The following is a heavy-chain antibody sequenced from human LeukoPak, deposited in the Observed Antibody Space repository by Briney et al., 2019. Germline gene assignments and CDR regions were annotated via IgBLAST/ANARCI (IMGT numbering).Heavy chain of an antibody. Sequence: SETLSLTCTVSGGSISSYYWSWIRQPAGKGLEWIGRIYTSGSTNYNPSLKSRVTISVDTSKKQFSLKLSSVTAAGTAVYYCARGVVLTGYPLDFWGRGTLVTVSS. D-gene: IGHD3-9*01. CDR2: IYTSGST. J-gene: IGHJ4*02. CDR1: GGSISSYY. CDR3: ARGVVLTGYPLDF. V-gene: IGHV4-4*07.